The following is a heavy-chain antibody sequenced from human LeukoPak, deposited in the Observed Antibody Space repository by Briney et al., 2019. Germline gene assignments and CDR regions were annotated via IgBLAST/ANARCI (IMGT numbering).Heavy chain of an antibody. V-gene: IGHV3-66*01. CDR1: GFTVTTNY. CDR2: IYSGGYT. Sequence: PGGSLRLSCAASGFTVTTNYMTWVRQAPGKGLEWVSIIYSGGYTDYADSVKGRFTISRDNSKNTLDLQMNSLRAEDTAVYYCARDGGSYYGSGSYYNFDWFDPWGQGTLVTVSS. CDR3: ARDGGSYYGSGSYYNFDWFDP. D-gene: IGHD3-10*01. J-gene: IGHJ5*02.